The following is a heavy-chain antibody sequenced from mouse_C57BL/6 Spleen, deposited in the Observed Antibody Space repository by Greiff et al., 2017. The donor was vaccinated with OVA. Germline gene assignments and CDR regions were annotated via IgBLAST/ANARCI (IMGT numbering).Heavy chain of an antibody. CDR2: IDPSDSYT. CDR3: AREFCRYFDV. V-gene: IGHV1-69*01. J-gene: IGHJ1*03. CDR1: GYTFTSYW. Sequence: VQLQQPGAELVMPGASVKLSCKASGYTFTSYWMHWVKQRPGQGLEWIGEIDPSDSYTNYNQKFKGKSTLTVDKSSSTAYMQLSSLTSEDSAVYYCAREFCRYFDVWGTGTTVTVSS.